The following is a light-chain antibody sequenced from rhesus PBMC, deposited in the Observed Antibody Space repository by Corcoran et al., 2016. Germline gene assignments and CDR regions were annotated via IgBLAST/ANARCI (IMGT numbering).Light chain of an antibody. Sequence: EIVMTQSPATLSLSPGERATLSCRASQSASSYVAWYQQKPEQAPRLLIYFASSRATGIPDRFSGSGSGTDFTLTISSLEPEDFAVYYCQQYSNWPRTFGQGTKVEIK. J-gene: IGKJ1*01. V-gene: IGKV3S9*01. CDR2: FAS. CDR1: QSASSY. CDR3: QQYSNWPRT.